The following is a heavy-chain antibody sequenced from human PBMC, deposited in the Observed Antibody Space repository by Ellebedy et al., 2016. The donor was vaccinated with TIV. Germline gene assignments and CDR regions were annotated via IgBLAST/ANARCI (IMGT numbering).Heavy chain of an antibody. Sequence: GESLKISXAASGFTFSSYGMHWVRQAPGKGLEWVAVIWYDGTNKYYADSVKGRFTISRDNSKNTLYLQMNSLRAEDTAVYYCAKQTYGSGRHSWFDPWGQGTLVTVSS. CDR2: IWYDGTNK. J-gene: IGHJ5*02. V-gene: IGHV3-33*06. D-gene: IGHD3-10*01. CDR3: AKQTYGSGRHSWFDP. CDR1: GFTFSSYG.